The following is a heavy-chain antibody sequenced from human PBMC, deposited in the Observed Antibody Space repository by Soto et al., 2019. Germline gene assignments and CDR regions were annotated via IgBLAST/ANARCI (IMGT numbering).Heavy chain of an antibody. V-gene: IGHV3-23*01. CDR1: GFTFSSYA. CDR2: ISGSGGST. Sequence: GESLKISCAASGFTFSSYAMSWVRQAPGKGLEWVSAISGSGGSTYYADSVKGRFTISRDNSKNTLYLQMNSLRAEDTAVYYCASLPYDFWSGYYQEFDYWGQGTLVTVSS. J-gene: IGHJ4*02. D-gene: IGHD3-3*01. CDR3: ASLPYDFWSGYYQEFDY.